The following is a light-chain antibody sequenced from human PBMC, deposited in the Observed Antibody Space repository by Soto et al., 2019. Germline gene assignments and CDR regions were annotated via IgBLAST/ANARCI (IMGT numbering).Light chain of an antibody. CDR1: QTISSW. Sequence: DIQMTQSPSTLSASVGDRVTITCRASQTISSWLAWYQQKPGKAPELLIYDASTLHSGVPSRFSGSESGTEFTLTINILQPDDFATYYCQQYTSYPYAFGQGTKLEIK. CDR3: QQYTSYPYA. V-gene: IGKV1-5*01. CDR2: DAS. J-gene: IGKJ2*01.